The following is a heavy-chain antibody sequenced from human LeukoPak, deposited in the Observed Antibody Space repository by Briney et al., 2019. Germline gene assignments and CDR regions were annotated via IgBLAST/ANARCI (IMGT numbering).Heavy chain of an antibody. CDR3: AREWEQEQPFDY. CDR1: GYTFTSYG. Sequence: ASVKVSCKASGYTFTSYGTSWVRQAPGQGLEWMGWISAYNGNTNYAQKLQGRVTMTTDTSTSTAYMELRSLRSDDTAVYYCAREWEQEQPFDYWGQGTLVTVSS. D-gene: IGHD1/OR15-1a*01. J-gene: IGHJ4*02. V-gene: IGHV1-18*01. CDR2: ISAYNGNT.